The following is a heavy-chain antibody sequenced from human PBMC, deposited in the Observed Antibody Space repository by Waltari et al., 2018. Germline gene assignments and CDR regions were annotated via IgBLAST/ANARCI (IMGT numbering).Heavy chain of an antibody. CDR3: ARDTIAVGYFDL. Sequence: QVQLQESGPGLVKPSETLSTTCTGSGGSITTYYWTWIRQPPGRGLEWIGYMFYNGSPNYNPSLKSRVTISIDTSKNQVSLNLSSVTAADTAIYYCARDTIAVGYFDLWGQGTLVTVSS. J-gene: IGHJ4*02. CDR2: MFYNGSP. D-gene: IGHD6-19*01. V-gene: IGHV4-59*01. CDR1: GGSITTYY.